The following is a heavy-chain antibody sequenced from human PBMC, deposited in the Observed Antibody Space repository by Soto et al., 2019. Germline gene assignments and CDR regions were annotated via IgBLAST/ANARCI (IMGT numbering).Heavy chain of an antibody. CDR2: FDPEDGET. V-gene: IGHV1-24*01. Sequence: ASVKVSCKASGGTFSSYTISWVRQAPGKGLEWMGGFDPEDGETIYAQKFQGRVTMTEDTSTDTAYMELSSLRSEDTAVYYCATAYCSGGSYFNLPDWGQGTMVTVSS. CDR3: ATAYCSGGSYFNLPD. CDR1: GGTFSSYT. J-gene: IGHJ3*01. D-gene: IGHD2-15*01.